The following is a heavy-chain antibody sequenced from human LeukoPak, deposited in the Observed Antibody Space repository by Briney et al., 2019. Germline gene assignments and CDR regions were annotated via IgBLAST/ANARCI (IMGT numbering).Heavy chain of an antibody. CDR1: GFTFSSYS. CDR2: ISSSSSTI. J-gene: IGHJ4*02. Sequence: GGSLRLSCAASGFTFSSYSVNWVRQAPGKGLEWVSYISSSSSTIYYADSVKGRFTISRDNAKNSLYLQMNSLRDEDTAVYYCARSKRPWSGEPLDYWGQGTLVTVSS. D-gene: IGHD3-3*01. V-gene: IGHV3-48*02. CDR3: ARSKRPWSGEPLDY.